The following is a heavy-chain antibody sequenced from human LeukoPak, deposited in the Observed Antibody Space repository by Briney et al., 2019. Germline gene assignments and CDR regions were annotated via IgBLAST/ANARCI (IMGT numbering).Heavy chain of an antibody. V-gene: IGHV3-21*01. D-gene: IGHD2-2*01. CDR3: AKPHPYCSSTSCPLDYFDY. J-gene: IGHJ4*02. CDR2: ISSSSSYI. Sequence: GGSLRLSCVASEFTFSSYNMNWVRQAPGKGLEGVSSISSSSSYIYYADSVRGRFTISRDNSKNTLYLQMNSLRAEDTAVYYCAKPHPYCSSTSCPLDYFDYWGQGTLVTVSS. CDR1: EFTFSSYN.